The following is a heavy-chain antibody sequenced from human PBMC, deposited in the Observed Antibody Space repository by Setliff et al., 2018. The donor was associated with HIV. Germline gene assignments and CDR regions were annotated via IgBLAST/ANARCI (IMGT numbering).Heavy chain of an antibody. J-gene: IGHJ3*02. CDR2: IFYSGTT. CDR3: ARGTTLNVVPDAFDI. V-gene: IGHV4-59*08. CDR1: GAPLSSYY. D-gene: IGHD4-17*01. Sequence: SETLSLTCTVSGAPLSSYYLNWIRQPPGKGLEWIGYIFYSGTTNYNPSLKSRVTISVDTSKNQISLRLNSLTAADTAVYYCARGTTLNVVPDAFDIWGQGTMVTVSS.